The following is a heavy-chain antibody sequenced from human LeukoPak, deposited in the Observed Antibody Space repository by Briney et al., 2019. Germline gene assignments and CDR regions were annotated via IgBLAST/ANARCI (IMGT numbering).Heavy chain of an antibody. D-gene: IGHD3-10*01. CDR2: INLDGIST. CDR1: GNTFTNYY. CDR3: VREFRGGYFDY. Sequence: ASVKLSCKASGNTFTNYYVHWVRQAPGQGLERLGLINLDGISTNYAQRFQGGVTMTRETSTSTVYMELSSLISDDTALYYCVREFRGGYFDYWGQGTLVTVSS. V-gene: IGHV1-46*01. J-gene: IGHJ4*03.